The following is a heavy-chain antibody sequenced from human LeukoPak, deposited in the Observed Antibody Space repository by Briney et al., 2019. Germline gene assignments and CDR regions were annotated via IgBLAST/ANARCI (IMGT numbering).Heavy chain of an antibody. V-gene: IGHV1-18*01. Sequence: GASVKVSCKASGYTFTSYAMNWVRQAPGQGLEWMGWISAYNGNTNYAQKLQGRVTMTTDTSTSTAYMELRSLRSDDTAVYYCASGKIWFGELLSGEFDYWGQGTLVTVSS. CDR3: ASGKIWFGELLSGEFDY. D-gene: IGHD3-10*01. CDR1: GYTFTSYA. J-gene: IGHJ4*02. CDR2: ISAYNGNT.